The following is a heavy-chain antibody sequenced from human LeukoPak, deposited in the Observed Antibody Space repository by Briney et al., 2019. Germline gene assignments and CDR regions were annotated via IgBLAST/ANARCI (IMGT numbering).Heavy chain of an antibody. CDR2: INHSGST. J-gene: IGHJ6*03. D-gene: IGHD4-23*01. CDR3: AKDHQRDYGGNSDYYYYYMDV. V-gene: IGHV4-34*01. Sequence: SETLSLTCAVYGGSFSGYYWSWIRQPPGKGLEWIGEINHSGSTNYNPSLKSRVTISVDTSKNQFSLKLSSVTAEDTAVYYCAKDHQRDYGGNSDYYYYYMDVWGKGTTVTISS. CDR1: GGSFSGYY.